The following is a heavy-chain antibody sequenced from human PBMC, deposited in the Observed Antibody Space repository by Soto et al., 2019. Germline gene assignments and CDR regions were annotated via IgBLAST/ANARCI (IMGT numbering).Heavy chain of an antibody. CDR1: GGSFSGYY. CDR2: INHSGST. CDR3: ASGDIVVVPAATPPVYYYGMDV. D-gene: IGHD2-2*01. Sequence: SETLSLTCAVYGGSFSGYYWSWIRQPPGKGLEWIGEINHSGSTNYNPSLKSRVTISVDTSKNQFSLKLSSVTAADTAVYYCASGDIVVVPAATPPVYYYGMDVWGQGTTVTVSS. J-gene: IGHJ6*02. V-gene: IGHV4-34*01.